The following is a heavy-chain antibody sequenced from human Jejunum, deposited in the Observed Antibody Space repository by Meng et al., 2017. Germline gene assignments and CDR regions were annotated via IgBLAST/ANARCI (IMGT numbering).Heavy chain of an antibody. Sequence: QVQLQESGPGLVKPSGTLSLTCAVSGASISSSKWVSWVRQAPGKGLEWIGEIYHRGNINYNPSIKSRVTISVDKSKNQFSLKLNSVTAADTAVYYCARVDSSASFDYWGQGTLVTVSS. J-gene: IGHJ4*02. CDR3: ARVDSSASFDY. D-gene: IGHD6-6*01. CDR2: IYHRGNI. V-gene: IGHV4-4*02. CDR1: GASISSSKW.